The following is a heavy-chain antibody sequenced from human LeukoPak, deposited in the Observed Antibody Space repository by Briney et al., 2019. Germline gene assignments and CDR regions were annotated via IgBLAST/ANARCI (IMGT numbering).Heavy chain of an antibody. CDR3: ARAGGGRYYFDY. V-gene: IGHV6-1*01. CDR1: GRSVSSNSAA. CDR2: TYYRSKWYN. D-gene: IGHD3-16*01. Sequence: SQTLSLTCAISGRSVSSNSAAWNWIKQSPSRGLEWLERTYYRSKWYNDCAVSVKSRITINPETSKNQFSLQLNSVTPEDTAVYYCARAGGGRYYFDYWGQGTLVTVSS. J-gene: IGHJ4*02.